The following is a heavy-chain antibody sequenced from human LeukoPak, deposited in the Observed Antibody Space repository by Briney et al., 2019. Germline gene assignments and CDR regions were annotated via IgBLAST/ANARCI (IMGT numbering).Heavy chain of an antibody. J-gene: IGHJ3*01. CDR3: AKVRDTRDWYKDAFDV. CDR2: ITGTGGST. D-gene: IGHD6-19*01. Sequence: GGSLRLSCAASGFTFSSYAMSWVRQAPGKGLEWVSAITGTGGSTYYVASVKGRVTVSRDNSRNTLYLQMSSLRAEDSAMYYCAKVRDTRDWYKDAFDVWGQGTRVTVSS. V-gene: IGHV3-23*01. CDR1: GFTFSSYA.